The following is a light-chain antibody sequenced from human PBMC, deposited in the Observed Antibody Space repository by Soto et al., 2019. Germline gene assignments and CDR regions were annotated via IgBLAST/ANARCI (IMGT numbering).Light chain of an antibody. CDR3: QSYDSSLSGSGV. V-gene: IGLV1-40*01. J-gene: IGLJ7*01. Sequence: QPVLTQPPSVSGAPGQRVTISCTGSSSNIGAGYDVHWYQQLPGTAPKLLISGNSNRPSGVPDRFSGSKSGTSASLAITGLQAEDEADYYCQSYDSSLSGSGVFGGGTQLTVL. CDR1: SSNIGAGYD. CDR2: GNS.